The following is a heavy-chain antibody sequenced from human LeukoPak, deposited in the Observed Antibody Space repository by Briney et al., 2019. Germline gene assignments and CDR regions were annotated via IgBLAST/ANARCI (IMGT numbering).Heavy chain of an antibody. Sequence: PGGSLRLSCAASGFTFSSYSMNWVRQAPGKGLEWVSSISSSSSYIYYADSVKGRFTISRDNAKNSLYLQMNSLRAEDTAVYYCARDGESAMGQFDYWGQGTLVTVSS. CDR1: GFTFSSYS. V-gene: IGHV3-21*01. D-gene: IGHD5-18*01. CDR3: ARDGESAMGQFDY. J-gene: IGHJ4*02. CDR2: ISSSSSYI.